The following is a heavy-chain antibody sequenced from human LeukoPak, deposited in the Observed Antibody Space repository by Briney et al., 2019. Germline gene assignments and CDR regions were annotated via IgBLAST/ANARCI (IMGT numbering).Heavy chain of an antibody. J-gene: IGHJ3*02. D-gene: IGHD3-16*01. CDR2: IYPGDSDT. V-gene: IGHV5-51*01. Sequence: GESLKISCKGSGYSFTSYWIGWVRQMPGKGLEWMGIIYPGDSDTRYSPSFQGQVTISADKSISTAYLQWSSLKASDTAMYYCASRYYDYVWSTPDAFDIWGQGTMVTVSS. CDR1: GYSFTSYW. CDR3: ASRYYDYVWSTPDAFDI.